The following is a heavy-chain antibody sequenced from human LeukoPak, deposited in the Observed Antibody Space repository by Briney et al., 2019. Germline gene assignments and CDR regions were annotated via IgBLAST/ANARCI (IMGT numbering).Heavy chain of an antibody. J-gene: IGHJ4*02. Sequence: SETLSLTCTVSGGSISSYYWSWIRQPPGKGLEWIGYIYYSGSTNYNPSLKSRVTISVDTSKNQFSLKLSSVTAADTAVYYCARRAAAGKHFDYWGQGTLVTVSS. V-gene: IGHV4-59*08. CDR3: ARRAAAGKHFDY. CDR1: GGSISSYY. CDR2: IYYSGST. D-gene: IGHD6-13*01.